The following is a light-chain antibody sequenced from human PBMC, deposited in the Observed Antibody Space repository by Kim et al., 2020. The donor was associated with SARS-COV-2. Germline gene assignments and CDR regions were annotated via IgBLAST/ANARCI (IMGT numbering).Light chain of an antibody. V-gene: IGKV3-20*01. J-gene: IGKJ2*01. CDR3: QQYGSSPLYT. CDR2: GAS. Sequence: SPGERATLSCSASQSISGTYVAWYQQKPGQAPRLLIYGASSRATGIPDRFSGSGSGTDFTLTISRLEPEDFAVYYCQQYGSSPLYTFGQGTKLE. CDR1: QSISGTY.